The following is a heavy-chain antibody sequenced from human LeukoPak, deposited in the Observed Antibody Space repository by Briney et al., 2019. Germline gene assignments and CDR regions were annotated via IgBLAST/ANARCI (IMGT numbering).Heavy chain of an antibody. D-gene: IGHD3-3*01. CDR2: ISSSSSTI. Sequence: GGSLRLSCAASGFIFSSYHMNWVREAPGKGLEWVSYISSSSSTIHYADSVKGRFTISRDNAKNSLYLQMNSLRDEDTAVYYCADLEGWRGYWGQGTLVTVSS. J-gene: IGHJ4*02. CDR1: GFIFSSYH. V-gene: IGHV3-48*02. CDR3: ADLEGWRGY.